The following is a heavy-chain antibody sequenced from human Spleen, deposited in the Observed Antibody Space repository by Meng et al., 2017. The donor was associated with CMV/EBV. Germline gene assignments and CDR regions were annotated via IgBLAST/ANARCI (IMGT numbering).Heavy chain of an antibody. CDR2: IYSGGSSI. CDR1: GFTFSTYV. Sequence: GESLKISCAASGFTFSTYVMSWVRQAPGKGLEWVSVIYSGGSSIYYADSVKGRFTISRDNSRKTLYLQMSSLRDEDAAVYYCVKDIGLGGSRDYWGQGTLVTVSS. V-gene: IGHV3-23*03. CDR3: VKDIGLGGSRDY. J-gene: IGHJ4*02. D-gene: IGHD1-26*01.